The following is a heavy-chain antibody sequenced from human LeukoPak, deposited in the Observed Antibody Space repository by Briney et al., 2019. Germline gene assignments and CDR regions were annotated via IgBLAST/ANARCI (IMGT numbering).Heavy chain of an antibody. Sequence: PGGSLRLSCAASGFTFSNAWMSWVRQAPGRGLEWVGRIKSKTDGGTTDYAAPVKGRFTISRDDSKNTPYLQMNSLKTEDTAVYYCTTVVVLMVYAIDYWGQGTLVTVSS. CDR1: GFTFSNAW. CDR2: IKSKTDGGTT. J-gene: IGHJ4*02. V-gene: IGHV3-15*01. D-gene: IGHD2-8*01. CDR3: TTVVVLMVYAIDY.